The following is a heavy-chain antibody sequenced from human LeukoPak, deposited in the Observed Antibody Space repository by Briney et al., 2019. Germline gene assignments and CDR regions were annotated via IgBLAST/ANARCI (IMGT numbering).Heavy chain of an antibody. D-gene: IGHD2-15*01. CDR1: GYTFTGYY. CDR3: ARSVRVVVVVAATPHFSY. J-gene: IGHJ4*02. CDR2: INPNSGGT. V-gene: IGHV1-2*02. Sequence: ASVKVSCKASGYTFTGYYMHWVRQAPGQGLEWIGWINPNSGGTNYAQKFQGRVTMTRDTSISTAYMELSRLRSDDTAVYYCARSVRVVVVVAATPHFSYWGQGTLVTVSS.